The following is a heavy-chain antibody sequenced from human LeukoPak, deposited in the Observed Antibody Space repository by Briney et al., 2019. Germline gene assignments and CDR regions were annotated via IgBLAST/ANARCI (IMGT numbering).Heavy chain of an antibody. CDR3: ARGGGHQPTYYQYLDV. Sequence: GGSLRLSCAASGFTFSTYGIHWVRQAPDKGLEWVSLTYSAGFTYYPDSVKGRFTVSRDIAKNTVFLQMNSLRVDDTAVYYCARGGGHQPTYYQYLDVWGKGTTVTVS. J-gene: IGHJ6*03. D-gene: IGHD1-14*01. V-gene: IGHV3-NL1*01. CDR1: GFTFSTYG. CDR2: TYSAGFT.